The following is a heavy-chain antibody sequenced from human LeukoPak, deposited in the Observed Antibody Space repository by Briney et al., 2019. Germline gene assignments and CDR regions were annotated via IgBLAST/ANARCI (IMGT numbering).Heavy chain of an antibody. CDR2: ISGNSGSS. V-gene: IGHV3-23*01. CDR3: AKAPYIVGATKSLDY. J-gene: IGHJ4*02. D-gene: IGHD1-26*01. Sequence: GGSLRLSCAASGFTISSYAMTWVRQAPGKGLEWVSAISGNSGSSYYADSVKGRFTISRDNSKNTLYLQMNSLRAEDTAVYYCAKAPYIVGATKSLDYWGQGTLVTVSS. CDR1: GFTISSYA.